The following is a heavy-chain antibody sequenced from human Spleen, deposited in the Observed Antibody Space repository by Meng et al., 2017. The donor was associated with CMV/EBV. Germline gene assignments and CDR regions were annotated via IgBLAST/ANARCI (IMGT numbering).Heavy chain of an antibody. CDR3: ARALDLNYPLDY. J-gene: IGHJ4*02. CDR1: GFTVSSNY. CDR2: IYSGGST. V-gene: IGHV3-53*01. D-gene: IGHD1-7*01. Sequence: GGSLRLSCAASGFTVSSNYMSWVRQAQGKGLGWVSIIYSGGSTYYADSVKGRFTISRDNSKNTLYLQMNSLRAEDTAVYYCARALDLNYPLDYWGQGTLVTVSS.